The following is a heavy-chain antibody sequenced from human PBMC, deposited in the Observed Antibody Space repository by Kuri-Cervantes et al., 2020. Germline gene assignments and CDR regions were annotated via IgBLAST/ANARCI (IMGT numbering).Heavy chain of an antibody. CDR2: IYHSGST. CDR1: GGSISSYY. V-gene: IGHV4-59*12. CDR3: ARVTLKYYYDSSAYYYDY. Sequence: SETLSLTCTVSGGSISSYYWTWIRQSPGKGLEWIGEIYHSGSTNYNPSLQSRVTISVDKSKNQFSLKLNSVTAADTAVYYCARVTLKYYYDSSAYYYDYWGQGTLVTVSS. J-gene: IGHJ4*02. D-gene: IGHD3-22*01.